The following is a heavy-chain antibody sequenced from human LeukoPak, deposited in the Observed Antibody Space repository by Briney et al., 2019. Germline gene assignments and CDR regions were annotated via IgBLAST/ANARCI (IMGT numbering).Heavy chain of an antibody. D-gene: IGHD3-3*01. V-gene: IGHV3-74*01. CDR2: ISSDGITT. CDR3: ARMEVA. J-gene: IGHJ3*01. Sequence: GGSLRLSCAASGFTFSSSWTHWVRQVPGKGLVWVSRISSDGITTNYADSVKGRFTISRDNAKNTVYLQMNSLRAKDTAVYYCARMEVAWGQGTIVTVSS. CDR1: GFTFSSSW.